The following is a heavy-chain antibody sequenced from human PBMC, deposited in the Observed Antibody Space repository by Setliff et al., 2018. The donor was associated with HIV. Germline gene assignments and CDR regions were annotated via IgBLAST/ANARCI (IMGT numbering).Heavy chain of an antibody. Sequence: SETLSLTCTVAGGSISSYYWSWIRQPPGKGLEWIGYIYYSGSTNYNPSLKSRVTISVDTSKNQFSLTLSSVTAADTAVYYCARGRLGFGEFSNYYGMDVWGQGTTVTVSS. CDR1: GGSISSYY. V-gene: IGHV4-59*01. CDR3: ARGRLGFGEFSNYYGMDV. D-gene: IGHD3-10*01. CDR2: IYYSGST. J-gene: IGHJ6*02.